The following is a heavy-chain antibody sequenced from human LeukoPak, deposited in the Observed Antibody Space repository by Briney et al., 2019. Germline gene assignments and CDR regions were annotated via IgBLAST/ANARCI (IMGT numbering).Heavy chain of an antibody. CDR1: GFTFSSHG. CDR2: IWYDGSDK. CDR3: ARDRVLHYFDY. J-gene: IGHJ4*02. Sequence: GVSLRLSCAASGFTFSSHGMHWVRQAPGKGLEWVAVIWYDGSDKYYADSVKGRFTISRDNSKNTLYLQMTSLRADDTAVYYCARDRVLHYFDYWGQGALVTVSS. V-gene: IGHV3-33*01. D-gene: IGHD3-16*01.